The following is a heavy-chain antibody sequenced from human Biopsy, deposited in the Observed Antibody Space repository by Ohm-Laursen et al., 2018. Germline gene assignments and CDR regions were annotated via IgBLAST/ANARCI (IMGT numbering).Heavy chain of an antibody. CDR3: AADINVWNVNY. V-gene: IGHV1-24*01. Sequence: ASVKVSCKASGYTLTALFMHWVRQAPGRGLEWMGGFAPENGKTIYAQKFQGRITMTEDTSTDTAYMELSSLRSEDTAVYYCAADINVWNVNYWGQGTQVTVSS. D-gene: IGHD1-1*01. CDR2: FAPENGKT. CDR1: GYTLTALF. J-gene: IGHJ4*02.